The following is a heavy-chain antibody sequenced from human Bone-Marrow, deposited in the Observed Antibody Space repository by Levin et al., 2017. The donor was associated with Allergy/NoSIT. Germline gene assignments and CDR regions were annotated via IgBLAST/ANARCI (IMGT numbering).Heavy chain of an antibody. V-gene: IGHV3-48*02. CDR2: ISRDSGAI. CDR3: VRDKNGAFDY. CDR1: GFTFSTFS. D-gene: IGHD3-10*01. J-gene: IGHJ4*02. Sequence: GGSLRLSCAGSGFTFSTFSMNWVRQAPGKGLEWISYISRDSGAIDYADSVRGRFTISRDNAKNSLFLQMNSLRDEDTAVYYCVRDKNGAFDYWGQGTLVTVSS.